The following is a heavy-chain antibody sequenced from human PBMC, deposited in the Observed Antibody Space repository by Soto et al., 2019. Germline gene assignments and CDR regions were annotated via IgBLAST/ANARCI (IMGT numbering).Heavy chain of an antibody. CDR3: ARQWELSGYYYGMDV. Sequence: QVQLVQSGAEVKKPGASVKVSCKASGYTFTSYDINWVRQATGQGLEWMGWMNPNSGNTGYAQKFQGRVTMTRDTSISTAYMELSSLRSEDTAVYYCARQWELSGYYYGMDVWGHGTTVTVSS. CDR1: GYTFTSYD. D-gene: IGHD1-26*01. J-gene: IGHJ6*02. V-gene: IGHV1-8*01. CDR2: MNPNSGNT.